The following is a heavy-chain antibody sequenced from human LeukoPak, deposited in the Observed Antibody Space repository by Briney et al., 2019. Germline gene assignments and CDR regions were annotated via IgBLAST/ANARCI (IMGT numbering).Heavy chain of an antibody. J-gene: IGHJ3*02. CDR2: INPNSSGT. V-gene: IGHV1-2*02. D-gene: IGHD3-22*01. Sequence: ASEKLSRKASGSTFTIYTISWGRHPPRQGLELVWLINPNSSGTNNSQNFQGRVTIITVTSISTAYKELSRLRSDDTDVYYCARESYYDDSRGPRYAFDIWGQGTMVTVSS. CDR1: GSTFTIYT. CDR3: ARESYYDDSRGPRYAFDI.